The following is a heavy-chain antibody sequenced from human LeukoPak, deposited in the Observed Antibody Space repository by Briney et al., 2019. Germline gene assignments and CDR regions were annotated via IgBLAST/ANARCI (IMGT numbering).Heavy chain of an antibody. V-gene: IGHV1-3*01. CDR3: ERSGGDSFDY. CDR2: INAGNGNT. CDR1: GYTFTSYA. D-gene: IGHD4-17*01. Sequence: VASVKVSCKASGYTFTSYAIHWVRQAPGQRLEWMGWINAGNGNTKYSQKFQGRVTITRDTSASTAYMEPSSLKSEDTAVYYCERSGGDSFDYWGQGTLVTVSS. J-gene: IGHJ4*02.